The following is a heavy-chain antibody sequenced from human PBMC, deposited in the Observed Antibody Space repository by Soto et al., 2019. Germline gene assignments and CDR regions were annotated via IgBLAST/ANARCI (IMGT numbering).Heavy chain of an antibody. D-gene: IGHD6-13*01. J-gene: IGHJ6*02. V-gene: IGHV3-49*04. Sequence: PGGSLRLSCTASGFTFGDYAMSWVRHAPGKGLEWVGFIRSKAYGGTTEYAASVKGRFTISRDDSKSIAYLQMGSLRAEDMAVYYCARDSVAAAGNFDYYYGMDVWGQGTTVT. CDR2: IRSKAYGGTT. CDR1: GFTFGDYA. CDR3: ARDSVAAAGNFDYYYGMDV.